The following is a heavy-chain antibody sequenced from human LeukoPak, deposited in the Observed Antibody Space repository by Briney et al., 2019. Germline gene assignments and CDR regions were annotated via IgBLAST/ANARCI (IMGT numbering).Heavy chain of an antibody. V-gene: IGHV3-13*01. D-gene: IGHD1-1*01. J-gene: IGHJ6*03. CDR1: GFTFSRFD. CDR2: IGTASDT. Sequence: PGGSLRLSCAASGFTFSRFDMHWVRQPTGQGLEWVSTIGTASDTYYPGSEEGRFTLSRDNAKNSLYLQMNSLTAGDTAVYYCARGPPRGKYYYMDVWGKGTTVTVSS. CDR3: ARGPPRGKYYYMDV.